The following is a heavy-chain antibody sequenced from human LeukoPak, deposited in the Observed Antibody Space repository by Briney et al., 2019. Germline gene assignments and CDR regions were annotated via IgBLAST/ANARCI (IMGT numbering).Heavy chain of an antibody. CDR2: ISGSGGST. CDR3: ARGGHSSAFFDY. CDR1: GFTFSIYA. J-gene: IGHJ4*02. V-gene: IGHV3-23*01. D-gene: IGHD3-22*01. Sequence: GGSLRLSCAASGFTFSIYAMSWVRQAPGKGLEWVSTISGSGGSTYYADSVRGRFTISSDNSKNTLYLQMNSLRAEDTAVYYCARGGHSSAFFDYWGQGTLVTVSS.